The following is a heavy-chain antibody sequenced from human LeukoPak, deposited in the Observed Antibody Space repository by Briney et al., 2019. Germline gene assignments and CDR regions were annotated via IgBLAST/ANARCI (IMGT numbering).Heavy chain of an antibody. CDR2: INHSGST. CDR3: AISSRRGYSYGYSKQGGGFDY. J-gene: IGHJ4*02. CDR1: GGSISSYY. D-gene: IGHD5-18*01. V-gene: IGHV4-34*01. Sequence: PSETLSLTCTVSGGSISSYYWSWIRQPPGKGLEWIGEINHSGSTNYNPSLKSRVTISVDTSKNQFSLKLSSVTAADTAVYYCAISSRRGYSYGYSKQGGGFDYWGQGTLVTVSS.